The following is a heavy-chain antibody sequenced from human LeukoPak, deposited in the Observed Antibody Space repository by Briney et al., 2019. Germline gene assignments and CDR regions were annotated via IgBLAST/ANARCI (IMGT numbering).Heavy chain of an antibody. CDR3: ARDLSYCSSTRCYAPYYFDY. D-gene: IGHD2-2*01. CDR1: GGSVGSYY. CDR2: IYTSGST. J-gene: IGHJ4*02. V-gene: IGHV4-4*07. Sequence: SETLSLTCSVSGGSVGSYYWSWIRQPAGKGLEWIGRIYTSGSTNYNPSLRSRATISVDKSKSQFSLKLTSVTAADTAVYYCARDLSYCSSTRCYAPYYFDYWGQGTLVTVS.